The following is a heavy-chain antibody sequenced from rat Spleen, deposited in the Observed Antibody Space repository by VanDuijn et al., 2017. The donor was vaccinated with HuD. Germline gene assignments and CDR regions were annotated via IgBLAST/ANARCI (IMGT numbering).Heavy chain of an antibody. J-gene: IGHJ3*01. V-gene: IGHV2-47*01. Sequence: QVHLKESGPGLVQPSQTLSLTCTVSGLSLTSNSVSWIRQPPGKGLEWMGIIWSNGGTDYNSAINSRLSISRDTSKSQVFLKMNSLQTDDTAIYFCTRSWGYYYDGSPQWFAYWGQGTLVTVSS. CDR3: TRSWGYYYDGSPQWFAY. CDR1: GLSLTSNS. D-gene: IGHD1-12*03. CDR2: IWSNGGT.